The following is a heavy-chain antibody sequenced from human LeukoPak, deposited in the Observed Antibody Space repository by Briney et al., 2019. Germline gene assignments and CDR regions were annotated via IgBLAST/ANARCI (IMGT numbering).Heavy chain of an antibody. CDR2: ISYDGNNK. CDR3: ATSYYYDSSGLPAY. J-gene: IGHJ4*02. V-gene: IGHV3-30-3*01. CDR1: GFTFSSYT. D-gene: IGHD3-22*01. Sequence: PGGSLRLSCAASGFTFSSYTMHWVRQAPGKGLEWVAVISYDGNNKYYADSVKGRFTISRDNSKNALYLQMNSLRAEDTAVYYCATSYYYDSSGLPAYWGQGTLVAVSS.